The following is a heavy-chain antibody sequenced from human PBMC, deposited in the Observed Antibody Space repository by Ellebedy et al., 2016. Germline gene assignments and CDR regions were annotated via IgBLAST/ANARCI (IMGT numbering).Heavy chain of an antibody. J-gene: IGHJ6*03. CDR3: AKEAVAGYTNYYYYYYMDV. V-gene: IGHV3-9*01. Sequence: SLKISXAASGFTFDDYAMHWVRQAPGKGLEWVSGISWNSGSIGYADPVKGRFTISRDNAKNSLYLQMNSLRAEDTALYYCAKEAVAGYTNYYYYYYMDVWGKGTTVTVSS. CDR1: GFTFDDYA. D-gene: IGHD6-19*01. CDR2: ISWNSGSI.